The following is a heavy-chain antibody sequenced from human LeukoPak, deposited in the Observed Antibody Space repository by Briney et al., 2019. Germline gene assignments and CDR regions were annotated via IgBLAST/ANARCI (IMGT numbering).Heavy chain of an antibody. J-gene: IGHJ4*02. CDR3: ASHGGYSYGDYFDY. D-gene: IGHD5-18*01. CDR2: IYHSGST. V-gene: IGHV4-38-2*01. CDR1: GYSISSGYY. Sequence: SETLSLTCAVSGYSISSGYYWGWIRQPPGKGLEWIGSIYHSGSTYYNPSLKSRVTISVDTSKNQFSLKLSSVTAADTAVYYCASHGGYSYGDYFDYWGQGTLVTVSS.